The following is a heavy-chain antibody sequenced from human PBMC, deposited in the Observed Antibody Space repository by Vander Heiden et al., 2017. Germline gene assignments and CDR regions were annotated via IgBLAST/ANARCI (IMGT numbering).Heavy chain of an antibody. CDR2: MNQDGSEK. V-gene: IGHV3-7*01. CDR3: ARGALYGDSVS. D-gene: IGHD4-17*01. CDR1: GFTFSGFW. Sequence: EVQLVESGGGLVQPGGSLRLSCAASGFTFSGFWMSWVRQAPGKGLEWVANMNQDGSEKDEVDSVKGRFTISRDNAKNSLYMQMNRMRAEDTAVYYGARGALYGDSVSWCQGTLVTLSS. J-gene: IGHJ4*02.